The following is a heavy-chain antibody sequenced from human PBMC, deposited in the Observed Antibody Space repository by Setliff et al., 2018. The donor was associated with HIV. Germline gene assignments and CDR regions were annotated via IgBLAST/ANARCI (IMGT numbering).Heavy chain of an antibody. CDR2: IYDRGGT. J-gene: IGHJ4*02. CDR1: GGSISSYY. CDR3: ARADCSGGSCYSPGY. D-gene: IGHD2-15*01. Sequence: PSETLSLTCPVPGGSISSYYWSWIRQPPEKGLEWIGYIYDRGGTNYNPSLKSRVTISLDTSKSQFSLKLNSVTAADTAVYYCARADCSGGSCYSPGYWGQGTLVTVSS. V-gene: IGHV4-59*01.